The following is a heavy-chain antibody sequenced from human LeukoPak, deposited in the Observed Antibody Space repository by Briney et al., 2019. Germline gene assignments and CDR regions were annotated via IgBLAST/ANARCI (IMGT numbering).Heavy chain of an antibody. CDR2: VSDDGGTK. Sequence: GGSLRLSCVASGFAVKEYYMYWIRQTPGRGPMWVSRVSDDGGTKLYAGFAKGRFIMSRDTAKNTVYLQMNSLRVEDTAKYYCVRDIAPGGTVWFDIWGQGTLVTVSS. J-gene: IGHJ5*02. CDR1: GFAVKEYY. CDR3: VRDIAPGGTVWFDI. V-gene: IGHV3-74*01. D-gene: IGHD6-13*01.